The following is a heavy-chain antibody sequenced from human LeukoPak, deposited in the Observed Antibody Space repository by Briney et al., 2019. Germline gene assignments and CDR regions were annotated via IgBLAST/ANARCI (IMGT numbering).Heavy chain of an antibody. CDR3: ARDTGRSGSRGWSDP. V-gene: IGHV3-30-3*01. D-gene: IGHD3-10*01. J-gene: IGHJ5*02. CDR2: ISYDGSNK. Sequence: GGSLRLSCAASGFTFSNYEMNWVRQAPGKGLEWVAVISYDGSNKYYADSVKGRFTISRDNSKNTLYLQMNSLRAEDTAVYYCARDTGRSGSRGWSDPWGQGTLVTVSS. CDR1: GFTFSNYE.